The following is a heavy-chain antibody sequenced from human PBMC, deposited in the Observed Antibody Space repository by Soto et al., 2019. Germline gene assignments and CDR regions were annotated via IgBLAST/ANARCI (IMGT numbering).Heavy chain of an antibody. CDR2: IIPIFGTA. V-gene: IGHV1-69*06. Sequence: QVQLVQSGAEVKKPGSSVKVSCKASGGTFSSYAISWVRQAPGQGLEWMGGIIPIFGTANYAQKFQGRVTIAADKSTSTTYMELSSLRSEDTAVYYCAPQKFSGRGYYYGMDVWGQGTTVTVSS. CDR3: APQKFSGRGYYYGMDV. D-gene: IGHD2-15*01. CDR1: GGTFSSYA. J-gene: IGHJ6*02.